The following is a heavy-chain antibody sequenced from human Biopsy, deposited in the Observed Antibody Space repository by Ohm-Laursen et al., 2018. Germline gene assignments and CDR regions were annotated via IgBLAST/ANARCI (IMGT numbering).Heavy chain of an antibody. CDR3: ARGGRYYYDSPDN. D-gene: IGHD3-22*01. CDR1: GGSISSYY. V-gene: IGHV4-59*01. Sequence: SQTLSLTCAVSGGSISSYYWNWIRQPPGKGLEWVGYIYYSGSTNYNPSLKSRVTISVDTSKNQFSLKLYSVTAADTAVYYYARGGRYYYDSPDNWGQGTLVIVSS. CDR2: IYYSGST. J-gene: IGHJ4*02.